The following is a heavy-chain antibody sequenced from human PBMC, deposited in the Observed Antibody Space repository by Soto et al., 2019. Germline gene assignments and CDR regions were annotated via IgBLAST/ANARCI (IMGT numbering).Heavy chain of an antibody. CDR3: ARNVRYYIDY. Sequence: SETLSLTCAVSGGPISSGNWWSWVRQSPGKELEWIGEIYHSGITNYNPSLKSRVTISVDNSENQLSLSLNSVTAADTAVYYCARNVRYYIDYWGQGTLVTVSS. V-gene: IGHV4-4*02. CDR1: GGPISSGNW. CDR2: IYHSGIT. J-gene: IGHJ4*02.